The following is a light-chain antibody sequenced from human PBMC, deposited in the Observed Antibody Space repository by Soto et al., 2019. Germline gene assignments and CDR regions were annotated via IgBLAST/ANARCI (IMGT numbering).Light chain of an antibody. J-gene: IGLJ2*01. Sequence: LTQPASVSGSPGQTITISCTGTSSDVGGYNYVSWYQHNPGKAPKLLTYEVSNRPSGVSDRFSGSKSDNMASLTISGLQAEDEADYYCSSYTSTNTPVVFGGGTQLTVL. V-gene: IGLV2-14*01. CDR3: SSYTSTNTPVV. CDR2: EVS. CDR1: SSDVGGYNY.